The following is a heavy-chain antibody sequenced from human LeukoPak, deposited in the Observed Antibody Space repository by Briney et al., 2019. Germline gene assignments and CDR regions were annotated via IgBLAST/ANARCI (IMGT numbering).Heavy chain of an antibody. CDR1: GYIFTSYW. CDR2: IYPGDSDT. D-gene: IGHD6-13*01. CDR3: ARQVGIAAANFDY. Sequence: GASLQISGKGSGYIFTSYWIGWVRQLPGKGLEWMGIIYPGDSDTRYSPSLQGQVTISADKSISTAYLQWSSLKASDTAMYYCARQVGIAAANFDYWGQGTLVTVSS. J-gene: IGHJ4*02. V-gene: IGHV5-51*01.